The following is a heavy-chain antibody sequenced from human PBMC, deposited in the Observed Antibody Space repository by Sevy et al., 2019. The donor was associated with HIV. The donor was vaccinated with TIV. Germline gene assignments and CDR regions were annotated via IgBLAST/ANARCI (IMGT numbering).Heavy chain of an antibody. J-gene: IGHJ4*02. CDR2: INYNDIRT. Sequence: GGSLRLSCAASGFIFSSYWMQWVRQAPGKGLVWVSQINYNDIRTDYADSVRGRFTISRDNAKNMVYLQMNSLRGEDTAVYYCVRSLGNYAVWCQGTLVTVSS. CDR1: GFIFSSYW. D-gene: IGHD1-7*01. CDR3: VRSLGNYAV. V-gene: IGHV3-74*01.